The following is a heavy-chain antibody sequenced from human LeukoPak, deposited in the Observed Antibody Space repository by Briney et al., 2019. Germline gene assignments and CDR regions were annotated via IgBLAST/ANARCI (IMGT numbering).Heavy chain of an antibody. CDR3: ARKVVPAAPYLYYYYGMDV. CDR1: GYTFTGYY. J-gene: IGHJ6*02. CDR2: INPNSGGT. Sequence: ASVKVSCKASGYTFTGYYMHWVRQAPGQGLEWMGWINPNSGGTNYAQKFQGRVTMTRDTSISTAYMELSRLRSDDTAVYYCARKVVPAAPYLYYYYGMDVWGQGTTVTVSS. V-gene: IGHV1-2*02. D-gene: IGHD2-2*01.